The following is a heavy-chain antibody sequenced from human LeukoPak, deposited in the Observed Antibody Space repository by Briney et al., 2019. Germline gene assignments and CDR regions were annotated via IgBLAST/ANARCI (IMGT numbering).Heavy chain of an antibody. CDR3: ARGKESYGFGAFDI. CDR2: IYYSGST. CDR1: GGSVSSGSYY. V-gene: IGHV4-61*01. J-gene: IGHJ3*02. D-gene: IGHD5-18*01. Sequence: SETLSLTCTVSGGSVSSGSYYWSWIRQLPGKGLEWIGYIYYSGSTNYNPSLKSRVTISVDTSKNQFSLKLSSVTAADTAVYYCARGKESYGFGAFDIWGQGTMVTVSS.